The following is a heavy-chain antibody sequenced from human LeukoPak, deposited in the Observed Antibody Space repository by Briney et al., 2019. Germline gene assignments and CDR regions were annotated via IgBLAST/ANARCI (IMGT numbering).Heavy chain of an antibody. V-gene: IGHV1-2*02. D-gene: IGHD3-10*01. CDR1: GYTFTDYY. J-gene: IGHJ4*02. Sequence: SVKVSCKTSGYTFTDYYMHWVRQAPGQGLEWMGWINPNSGGTNYAQKFQGRVTMTRDTSISTAYMELSRLRSDDTAVYYCARVGGSGSYLDDYWGQGTLVTVSS. CDR3: ARVGGSGSYLDDY. CDR2: INPNSGGT.